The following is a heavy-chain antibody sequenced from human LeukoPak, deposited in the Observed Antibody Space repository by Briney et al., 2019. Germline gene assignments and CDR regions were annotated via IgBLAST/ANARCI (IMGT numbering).Heavy chain of an antibody. D-gene: IGHD6-19*01. CDR1: GFTFSSYG. J-gene: IGHJ4*02. CDR2: ISYDGSNE. Sequence: ERSLRLSCAASGFTFSSYGMHWVRQAPGKGLEWVAVISYDGSNEYYADSVEGRFTISRGNSKNTLYLQMNSLRAEDTAVYYCAKGHSSGWYFLDYWGQGTLVTVSS. CDR3: AKGHSSGWYFLDY. V-gene: IGHV3-30*18.